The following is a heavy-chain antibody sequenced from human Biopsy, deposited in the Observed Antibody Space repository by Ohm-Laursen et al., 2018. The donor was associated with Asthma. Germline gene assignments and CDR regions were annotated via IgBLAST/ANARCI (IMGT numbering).Heavy chain of an antibody. V-gene: IGHV4-30-4*01. CDR1: GGSVYSYDHH. J-gene: IGHJ6*02. CDR3: ARAQSYGDIYYGLDV. CDR2: IFYSGST. Sequence: TLSLTCRVFGGSVYSYDHHWSWIRQPPGKGLEWIGFIFYSGSTFYNPSLRSRITISVDTSKRQFSLSLRSVTVADTAVYFCARAQSYGDIYYGLDVWGQGTTVTVSS. D-gene: IGHD2-21*02.